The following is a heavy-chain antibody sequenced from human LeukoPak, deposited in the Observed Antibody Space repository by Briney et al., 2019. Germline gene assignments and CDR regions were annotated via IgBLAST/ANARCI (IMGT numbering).Heavy chain of an antibody. V-gene: IGHV3-30*04. CDR3: AGSLYDSIGSYFDY. D-gene: IGHD3-22*01. J-gene: IGHJ4*02. CDR1: GFTFSSYA. Sequence: GRSLRLSWAASGFTFSSYAMHWVRQAPGKGLEWVAVISYDGSNKYYADSVKGRFTISRDNSKNTLYLQMNSLRSEDTAVYYCAGSLYDSIGSYFDYWGQGTLVTVSS. CDR2: ISYDGSNK.